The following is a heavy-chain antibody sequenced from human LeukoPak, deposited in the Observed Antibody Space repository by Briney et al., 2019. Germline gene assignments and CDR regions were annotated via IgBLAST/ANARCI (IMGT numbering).Heavy chain of an antibody. CDR1: GFTFSSYS. J-gene: IGHJ4*02. CDR3: ASRGYSYGYEGRGDY. V-gene: IGHV3-21*01. CDR2: ISSSSSYI. Sequence: GGSLRLSCAASGFTFSSYSMNWVRQAPGKGLEWVSSISSSSSYIYYADSVKGRFTISRDNAKNSLYLQMNSLRAEDTAVYYCASRGYSYGYEGRGDYWGQGTLVTVSS. D-gene: IGHD5-18*01.